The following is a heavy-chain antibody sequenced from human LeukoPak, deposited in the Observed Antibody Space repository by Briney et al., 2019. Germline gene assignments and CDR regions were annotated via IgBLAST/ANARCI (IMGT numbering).Heavy chain of an antibody. Sequence: PGASLRLSCVASGFTFSNYAMSWVRQAPGKGLEWVSAITCSGTSTYYADSLKGRFTISRDNSKNTVFLQMNSLRHEDTAIYYCVIWGDYDVLTGYYVPDYWGQGTLVTVSS. CDR1: GFTFSNYA. CDR2: ITCSGTST. D-gene: IGHD3-9*01. V-gene: IGHV3-23*01. CDR3: VIWGDYDVLTGYYVPDY. J-gene: IGHJ4*02.